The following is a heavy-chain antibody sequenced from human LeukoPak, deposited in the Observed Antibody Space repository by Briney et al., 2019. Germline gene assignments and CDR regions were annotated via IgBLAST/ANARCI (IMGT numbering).Heavy chain of an antibody. CDR1: GSIFTSYW. CDR2: IYPGDSDT. V-gene: IGHV5-51*01. CDR3: ARPSLRYFDWLDY. D-gene: IGHD3-9*01. J-gene: IGHJ4*02. Sequence: GASLQISGKGSGSIFTSYWIGGVRPLPGKGLGGMGIIYPGDSDTRYSPSFQGQVTISADKSISTAYLQWSSLKASDTAMYYCARPSLRYFDWLDYWGQGTLVTVSS.